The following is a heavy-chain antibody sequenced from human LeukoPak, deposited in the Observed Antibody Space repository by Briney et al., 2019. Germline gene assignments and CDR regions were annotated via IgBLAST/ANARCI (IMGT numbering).Heavy chain of an antibody. D-gene: IGHD3-22*01. CDR2: MNPNSGNT. V-gene: IGHV1-8*01. CDR1: GYTFTSYD. J-gene: IGHJ4*02. Sequence: GVSVKVSCKASGYTFTSYDINWVRQATGQGLEWMGWMNPNSGNTGYAQKFQGRVTMTRNTSISTAYMELSSLRSEDTAVYYCARQNYYDSSGYYYRTPADYWGQGTLVTVSS. CDR3: ARQNYYDSSGYYYRTPADY.